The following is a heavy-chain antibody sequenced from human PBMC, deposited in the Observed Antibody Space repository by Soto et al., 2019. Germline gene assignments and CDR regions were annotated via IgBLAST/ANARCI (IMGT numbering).Heavy chain of an antibody. CDR3: ARTYYYDSSGYYHGGYYFDY. D-gene: IGHD3-22*01. V-gene: IGHV3-15*01. CDR1: GFTFSNAW. CDR2: IKSKTDGGTT. Sequence: EVQLVESGGGLVKPGGSLRLSCAASGFTFSNAWMSWVRQAPGKGLEWVGRIKSKTDGGTTDYAAPVKGRFTISRDDSKNTLYLQMNSLRDEDTAVYYCARTYYYDSSGYYHGGYYFDYWGQGTLVTVSS. J-gene: IGHJ4*02.